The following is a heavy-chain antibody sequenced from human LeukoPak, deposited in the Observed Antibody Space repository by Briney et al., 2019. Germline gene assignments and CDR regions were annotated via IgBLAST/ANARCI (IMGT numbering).Heavy chain of an antibody. D-gene: IGHD4-17*01. Sequence: GASVKVSCKASGYTFTSYGISWVRQAPGQGLEWMGWISAYNGNTNYAQKLQGRVTMTTDTSTSTAYMELRSLRSDDTAVYYCARAGGDPLLLNWFDPWGQGTLVTVSS. V-gene: IGHV1-18*01. J-gene: IGHJ5*02. CDR1: GYTFTSYG. CDR3: ARAGGDPLLLNWFDP. CDR2: ISAYNGNT.